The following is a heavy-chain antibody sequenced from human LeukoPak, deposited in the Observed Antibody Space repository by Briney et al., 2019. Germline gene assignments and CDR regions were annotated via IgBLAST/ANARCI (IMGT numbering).Heavy chain of an antibody. CDR1: GYTFTVYF. Sequence: ASVKVSCKASGYTFTVYFMHWVRQAPGQGLEWMGWINPNSGGTNYAQKFQGRVTMTRDTSISTAYMELSRLRSDDTAVNYCARELNYDSSGYYFDYWGKGTLSPSP. D-gene: IGHD3-22*01. J-gene: IGHJ4*02. CDR2: INPNSGGT. V-gene: IGHV1-2*02. CDR3: ARELNYDSSGYYFDY.